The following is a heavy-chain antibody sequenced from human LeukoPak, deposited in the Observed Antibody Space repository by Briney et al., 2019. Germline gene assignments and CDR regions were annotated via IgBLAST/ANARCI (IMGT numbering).Heavy chain of an antibody. J-gene: IGHJ4*02. CDR3: ARVGSGWTPPDY. D-gene: IGHD6-19*01. Sequence: SETLSLTCTVSNDSFSNYYWTWIRQPPGKGLEWIGSIYHSGSTYYNPSLKSRVTISVDTSKNQFSLKLSSVTAADTAVYYCARVGSGWTPPDYWGQGTLVTVSS. CDR2: IYHSGST. CDR1: NDSFSNYY. V-gene: IGHV4-38-2*02.